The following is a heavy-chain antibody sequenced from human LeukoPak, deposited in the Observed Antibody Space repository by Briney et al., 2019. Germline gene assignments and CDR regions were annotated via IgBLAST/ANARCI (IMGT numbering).Heavy chain of an antibody. CDR2: IIPIFGTA. D-gene: IGHD3-10*01. J-gene: IGHJ6*03. CDR3: ARSTARTMVSIYYYYMDV. Sequence: ASVKVSCKASGYTFTGYYMHWVRQAPGQGLEWMGGIIPIFGTANYAQKFQGRVTITTDESTSTAYMELSSLRSEDTAVYYCARSTARTMVSIYYYYMDVWGKGTTVTVSS. V-gene: IGHV1-69*05. CDR1: GYTFTGYY.